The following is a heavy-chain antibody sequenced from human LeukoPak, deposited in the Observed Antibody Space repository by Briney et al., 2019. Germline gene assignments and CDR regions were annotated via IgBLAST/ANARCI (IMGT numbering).Heavy chain of an antibody. CDR1: GGSFSGYY. Sequence: SETLSLTCAVYGGSFSGYYWSWIRQPPGKGLEWIGEINHSGSTNYNPSLKGRVTISVDTSKNQFSLKLGSVTAADTAVYFCARGPPTDYYDSSGFYYVFDYWGQGTLVTVSS. D-gene: IGHD3-22*01. CDR2: INHSGST. V-gene: IGHV4-34*01. J-gene: IGHJ4*02. CDR3: ARGPPTDYYDSSGFYYVFDY.